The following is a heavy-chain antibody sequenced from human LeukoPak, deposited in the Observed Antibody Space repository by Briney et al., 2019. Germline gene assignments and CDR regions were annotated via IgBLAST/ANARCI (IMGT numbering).Heavy chain of an antibody. CDR2: ISYEGSNI. V-gene: IGHV3-30*18. CDR1: GFTFNSHG. Sequence: GGSLRLSCTASGFTFNSHGMHWVRQAPGKGLEWVAPISYEGSNIKYADSVKGRFTISRDNSKNTLYLQMNSLRAEDTALYYCAKRGFCSGGSCYSFHFDYWGQGTLVTVSS. J-gene: IGHJ4*02. CDR3: AKRGFCSGGSCYSFHFDY. D-gene: IGHD2-15*01.